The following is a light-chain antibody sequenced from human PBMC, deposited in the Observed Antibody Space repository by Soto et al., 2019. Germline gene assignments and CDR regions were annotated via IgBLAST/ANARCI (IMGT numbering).Light chain of an antibody. V-gene: IGLV2-14*01. CDR2: EVN. CDR3: SSYTSSSTLV. CDR1: SSDVGGYNY. J-gene: IGLJ1*01. Sequence: QSALTQPASVSGSPGQSITMSCTGTSSDVGGYNYVSWYQQHPGKAPKLMIYEVNTWPSGVSNRFSGSKSGNTASLTISGLQAQDEADYYCSSYTSSSTLVFGTGTKLTVL.